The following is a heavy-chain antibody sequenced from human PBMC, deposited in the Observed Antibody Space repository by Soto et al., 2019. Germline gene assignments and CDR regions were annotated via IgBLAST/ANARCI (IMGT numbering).Heavy chain of an antibody. CDR1: GYTFTSYY. D-gene: IGHD3-22*01. J-gene: IGHJ4*02. CDR2: INPSGGST. CDR3: AKDTYYHDSSGLYVFDY. V-gene: IGHV1-46*01. Sequence: ASVKVSCKASGYTFTSYYMHWVRQAPGQGLEWMGIINPSGGSTRYAQKFQGRVTMTRDTSTSTVYMELSSLISEDTAVYYCAKDTYYHDSSGLYVFDYWGQGTPVTVS.